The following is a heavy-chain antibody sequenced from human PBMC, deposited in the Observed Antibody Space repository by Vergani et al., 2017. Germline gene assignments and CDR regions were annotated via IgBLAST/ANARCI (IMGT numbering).Heavy chain of an antibody. CDR1: GFTFSSYA. J-gene: IGHJ6*02. Sequence: EVQLLESGGGLVQPGGSLRLSCAASGFTFSSYAMSWVRQAPGKGLEWVSAISGSGGSTYYADSVKGRFTISRDNSKNTLYLQMNSLRAEDTAVYYCARWGVSETWIQPWFSRDYYYYGMDVWGQGTTVTVSS. D-gene: IGHD5-18*01. V-gene: IGHV3-23*01. CDR3: ARWGVSETWIQPWFSRDYYYYGMDV. CDR2: ISGSGGST.